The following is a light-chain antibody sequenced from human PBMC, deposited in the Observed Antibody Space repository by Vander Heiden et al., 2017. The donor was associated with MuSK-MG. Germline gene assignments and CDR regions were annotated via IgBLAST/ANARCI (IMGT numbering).Light chain of an antibody. V-gene: IGKV1-33*01. Sequence: DIQMTQSPSSLSASVGDRVTITCQASQDISNYLNWYQQKPGKAPKLLIYDASNLETGVSSRFSGSGSGIDFTFTISSLQPEDIAAYYCQQDNCLPLTFGGGTKVEIK. CDR2: DAS. J-gene: IGKJ4*01. CDR1: QDISNY. CDR3: QQDNCLPLT.